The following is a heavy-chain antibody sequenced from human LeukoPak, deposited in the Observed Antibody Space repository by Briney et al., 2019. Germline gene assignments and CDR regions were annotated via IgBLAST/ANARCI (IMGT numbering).Heavy chain of an antibody. J-gene: IGHJ4*01. Sequence: SETLSLTCTVSGGSISSYYWSWTRQPLGKGLEWIGYIFYSGSTNYNTSLKSRVTISVDTSKNQVSLKLRSVTAADTAVYYCARTSIVGRIIDSWGQGKLVSVSS. CDR2: IFYSGST. CDR1: GGSISSYY. V-gene: IGHV4-59*08. CDR3: ARTSIVGRIIDS. D-gene: IGHD6-6*01.